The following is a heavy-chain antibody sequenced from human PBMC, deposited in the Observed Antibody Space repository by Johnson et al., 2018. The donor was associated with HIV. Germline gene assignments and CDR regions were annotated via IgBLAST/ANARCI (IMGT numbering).Heavy chain of an antibody. Sequence: VQLVESGGGLVQPGGSLRLSCVASGFTFSTSWMTWVRQAPGKGLEWVANIEPDVSKKYYVDAVKGRFTISRDNAKNSLYLQMNSLRAEDTAVYYCVSREWELHAFDIWGQGTMVTVSS. CDR1: GFTFSTSW. CDR2: IEPDVSKK. D-gene: IGHD1-26*01. J-gene: IGHJ3*02. V-gene: IGHV3-7*02. CDR3: VSREWELHAFDI.